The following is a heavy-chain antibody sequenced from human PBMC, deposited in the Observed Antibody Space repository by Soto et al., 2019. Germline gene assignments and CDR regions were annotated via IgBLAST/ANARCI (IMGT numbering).Heavy chain of an antibody. CDR2: IYYSGST. J-gene: IGHJ4*02. D-gene: IGHD6-13*01. CDR1: GGSISSGGYY. CDR3: ASASAWGSSWYGSFDY. V-gene: IGHV4-31*03. Sequence: PSETLSLTCTVSGGSISSGGYYWSWIRQHPGKGLEWIGYIYYSGSTYYNPFLKSRVTISVDTSKNQFSLKLSSVTAADTAVYYCASASAWGSSWYGSFDYWGQGTLVTVSS.